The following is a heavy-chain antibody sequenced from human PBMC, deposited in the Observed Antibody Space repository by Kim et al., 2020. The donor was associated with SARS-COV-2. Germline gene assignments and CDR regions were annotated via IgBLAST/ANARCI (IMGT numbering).Heavy chain of an antibody. J-gene: IGHJ4*02. D-gene: IGHD6-13*01. CDR2: ISSSSSYI. CDR1: GFTFSSYS. V-gene: IGHV3-21*01. Sequence: GGSLRLSCAASGFTFSSYSMNWVRQAPGKGLEWVSSISSSSSYIYYADSVKGRFTISRDNAKNSLYLQMNSLRAEDTAVYYCARLGKAAAGLDYWGQGTLVTGSS. CDR3: ARLGKAAAGLDY.